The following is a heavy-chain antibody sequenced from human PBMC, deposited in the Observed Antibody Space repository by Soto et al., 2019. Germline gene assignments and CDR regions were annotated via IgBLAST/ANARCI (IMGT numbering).Heavy chain of an antibody. CDR3: ARDLLVRGMYGMDV. Sequence: ASVKVSCKASGYTFTSYGISWVRQAPGQGLEWMGWISAYNGNTNYAQKLQGRVTMTTDTSTSTAYMELRSLRSDDTAVYYRARDLLVRGMYGMDVWGQGTTVTVSS. CDR1: GYTFTSYG. V-gene: IGHV1-18*01. J-gene: IGHJ6*02. CDR2: ISAYNGNT. D-gene: IGHD3-10*01.